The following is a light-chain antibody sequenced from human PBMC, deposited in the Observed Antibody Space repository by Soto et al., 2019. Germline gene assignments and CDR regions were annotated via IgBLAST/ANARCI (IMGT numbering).Light chain of an antibody. V-gene: IGLV1-44*01. Sequence: QFVLTQPPSASGTPGQRVTISCSGSSSNIGSNTVNWYQQLPGTAPKLLIYSNNQRPSGVPDRFSGSKSGTSASLAISGLQSEDEADYYCAAWDDSLNGHYVFGTGTKLTVL. CDR2: SNN. CDR1: SSNIGSNT. J-gene: IGLJ1*01. CDR3: AAWDDSLNGHYV.